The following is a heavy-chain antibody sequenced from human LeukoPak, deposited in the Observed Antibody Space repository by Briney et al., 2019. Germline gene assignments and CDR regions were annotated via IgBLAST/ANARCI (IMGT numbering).Heavy chain of an antibody. CDR1: GASMRNSYY. V-gene: IGHV4-38-2*02. J-gene: IGHJ4*02. CDR2: IYHNGTT. D-gene: IGHD3-10*01. Sequence: SETLSLTCSVYGASMRNSYYWGWIRQSPGKGLEWIGSIYHNGTTYYYPPLKSRVTISVDTSKNQFSLKMRSVTAADTAVHFCTSLHGMGIRAPLWDYWGQGNLVTVSS. CDR3: TSLHGMGIRAPLWDY.